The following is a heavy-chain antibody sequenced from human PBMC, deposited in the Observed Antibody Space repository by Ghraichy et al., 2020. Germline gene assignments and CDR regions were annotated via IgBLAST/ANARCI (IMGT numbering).Heavy chain of an antibody. CDR1: GFTFSSYG. CDR3: AKSVVGPMDV. Sequence: GGSLRLSCAASGFTFSSYGMHWVRQAPGKGLEWVAVISYDGSNKYYADSVKGRFTISRDNSKNTLYLQMNSLRAEDTAVYYCAKSVVGPMDVWGKGTTVTVSS. J-gene: IGHJ6*03. CDR2: ISYDGSNK. V-gene: IGHV3-30*18. D-gene: IGHD2-15*01.